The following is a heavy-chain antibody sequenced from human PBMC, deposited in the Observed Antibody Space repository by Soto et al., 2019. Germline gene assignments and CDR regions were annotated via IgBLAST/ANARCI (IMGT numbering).Heavy chain of an antibody. Sequence: PGGSLRLSCAASGFTFSSYGMHWVRQAPGKGLEWVAVIWYDGSNKYYADSVKGRFTISRDNSKNTLYLQMNSLRAEDTAVYYCAREGLTISQPRNYYYYYMDVWGKGTTVTVSS. CDR1: GFTFSSYG. D-gene: IGHD3-3*01. CDR2: IWYDGSNK. J-gene: IGHJ6*03. V-gene: IGHV3-33*01. CDR3: AREGLTISQPRNYYYYYMDV.